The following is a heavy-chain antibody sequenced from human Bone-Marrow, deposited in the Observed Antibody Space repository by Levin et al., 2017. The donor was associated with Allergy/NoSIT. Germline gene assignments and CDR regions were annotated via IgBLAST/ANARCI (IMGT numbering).Heavy chain of an antibody. Sequence: SQTLSLTCTVSGGSISSYYWSWIRQPPGKGLEWIGYIYYSGSTNYNPSLKSRVTISVDTSKNQFSLKLSSVTAADTAVYYCARLQQAYYYDSSGYYHWFDPWGQGTLVTVSS. D-gene: IGHD3-22*01. V-gene: IGHV4-59*08. CDR2: IYYSGST. CDR1: GGSISSYY. J-gene: IGHJ5*02. CDR3: ARLQQAYYYDSSGYYHWFDP.